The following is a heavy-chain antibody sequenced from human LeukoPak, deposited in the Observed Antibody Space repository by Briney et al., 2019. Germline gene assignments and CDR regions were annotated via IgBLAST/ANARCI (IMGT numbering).Heavy chain of an antibody. CDR1: GGSTSSYY. V-gene: IGHV4-59*01. CDR2: IHYSGST. J-gene: IGHJ4*02. D-gene: IGHD3-3*01. Sequence: PSETLSLTCIVSGGSTSSYYWGWIRQPPGKGLEWIGYIHYSGSTNYNPSLKSRVTISLDTSKNQFSLKLSSVAAADTAVYYCARLFWSDSHSFDYWGQGTLVTVSS. CDR3: ARLFWSDSHSFDY.